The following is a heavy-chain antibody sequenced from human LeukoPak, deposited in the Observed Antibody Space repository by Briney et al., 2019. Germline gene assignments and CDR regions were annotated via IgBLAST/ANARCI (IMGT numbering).Heavy chain of an antibody. J-gene: IGHJ5*02. CDR1: GVTFSRYG. CDR3: ATEGFDP. CDR2: IRYDGSDK. V-gene: IGHV3-30*02. Sequence: PGGSLRLSCAASGVTFSRYGMHWVRQAPGKGLEWVSFIRYDGSDKYYVDSVKGRFTISRDNSKNTLYLQLSSLRVEDTAVYYCATEGFDPWGQGTLVTVSS.